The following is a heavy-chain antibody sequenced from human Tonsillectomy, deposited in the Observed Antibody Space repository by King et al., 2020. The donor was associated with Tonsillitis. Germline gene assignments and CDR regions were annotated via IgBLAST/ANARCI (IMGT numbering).Heavy chain of an antibody. J-gene: IGHJ4*02. CDR2: INHRENT. D-gene: IGHD1-26*01. V-gene: IGHV4-34*01. CDR1: GGTFSGYY. CDR3: ARRAVGATRGLFDY. Sequence: VQLQQWGAGLLKPSETLSLTCAVYGGTFSGYYWTWIRQPPGKGLEWIGEINHRENTNYKSSLKSRGTVSVDTSKNRFSLEVSSVTAADTAVYYCARRAVGATRGLFDYWGQGTL.